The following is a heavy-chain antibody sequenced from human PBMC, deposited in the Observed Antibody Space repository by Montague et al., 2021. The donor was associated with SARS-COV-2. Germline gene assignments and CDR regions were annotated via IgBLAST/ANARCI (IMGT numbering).Heavy chain of an antibody. Sequence: SLRLSCAASGFDFTSSEINWVRQAPGKGLEWVSYISTSGTLPSYMDSVKGRFTISRDNAKKSLYLQMDSLRAEDTAVYFCAREAVGYSHGYPYWYFGLWGRGTLVTVSS. CDR2: ISTSGTLP. CDR1: GFDFTSSE. J-gene: IGHJ2*01. D-gene: IGHD5-18*01. CDR3: AREAVGYSHGYPYWYFGL. V-gene: IGHV3-48*03.